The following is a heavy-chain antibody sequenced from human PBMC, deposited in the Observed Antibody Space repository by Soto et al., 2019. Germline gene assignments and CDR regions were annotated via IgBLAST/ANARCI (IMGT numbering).Heavy chain of an antibody. D-gene: IGHD3-9*01. V-gene: IGHV1-46*03. CDR3: ARDLAELRYFDWSDAFDI. Sequence: ASVKVSCKASGYSFTNFHIHWVRQAPGQGLEWMGMIDPSGGITRDAQRLQGRITMTRDASTSTVYMELRSLTSEDTAVYYCARDLAELRYFDWSDAFDIWGQGTMVTVSS. CDR2: IDPSGGIT. J-gene: IGHJ3*02. CDR1: GYSFTNFH.